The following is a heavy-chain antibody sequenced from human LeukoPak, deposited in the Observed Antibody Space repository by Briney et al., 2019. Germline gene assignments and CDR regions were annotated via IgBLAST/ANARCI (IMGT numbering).Heavy chain of an antibody. D-gene: IGHD3-22*01. V-gene: IGHV1-69*05. J-gene: IGHJ4*02. CDR1: GGTFSSYA. CDR2: IIPIFGTA. Sequence: ASVKVSCKASGGTFSSYAISWVRQAPGQGLEWMGRIIPIFGTANYAQKFQGRVTITTDESTSTAYMELSSLRSEDMAVYYCARDLDYYDSSGSIDDYWGQGTLVTVSS. CDR3: ARDLDYYDSSGSIDDY.